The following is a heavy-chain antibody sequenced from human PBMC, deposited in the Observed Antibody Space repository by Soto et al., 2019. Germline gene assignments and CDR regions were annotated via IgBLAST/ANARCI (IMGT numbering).Heavy chain of an antibody. J-gene: IGHJ5*01. D-gene: IGHD3-10*01. CDR2: INPNTGDT. V-gene: IGHV1-2*02. CDR3: ARKSLYGSGSSFDF. Sequence: QVQLLQSGAEVKKPGASVRVSCKASGYTFTDYYMHWVRQAPGQGLEWMAWINPNTGDTKYDQKFQGRVTVTRDTSNRILYMELSSLRSDDTAIYYCARKSLYGSGSSFDFWGQGTLVTVSS. CDR1: GYTFTDYY.